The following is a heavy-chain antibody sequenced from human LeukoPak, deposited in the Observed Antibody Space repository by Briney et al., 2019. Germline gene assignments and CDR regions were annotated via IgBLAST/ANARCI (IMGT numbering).Heavy chain of an antibody. J-gene: IGHJ4*02. V-gene: IGHV3-48*04. CDR3: ATTSGGSPWYFDY. CDR2: ISSSGSTT. Sequence: GGSLRLSCAASGFTFSSYGMNWVRQAPGKGLEWVSYISSSGSTTYYADSVKGRFTISRDNAKNSLYLQMNSLRAEDTAVYYCATTSGGSPWYFDYWGQGTLVTVSS. CDR1: GFTFSSYG. D-gene: IGHD3-10*01.